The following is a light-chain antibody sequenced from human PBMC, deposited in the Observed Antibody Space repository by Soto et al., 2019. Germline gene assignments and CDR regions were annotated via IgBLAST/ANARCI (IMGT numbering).Light chain of an antibody. V-gene: IGKV1-39*01. Sequence: DIQMTQFPSSLSASVGDRVTITCRASQSIDHHLNWYQHKPGQAPRLLMDAASRMQSGVPSRFSGSGTGTEFTLTINSLQPEDFATSYCQQRYSNTWTFGQGTRVEVK. CDR1: QSIDHH. CDR3: QQRYSNTWT. CDR2: AAS. J-gene: IGKJ1*01.